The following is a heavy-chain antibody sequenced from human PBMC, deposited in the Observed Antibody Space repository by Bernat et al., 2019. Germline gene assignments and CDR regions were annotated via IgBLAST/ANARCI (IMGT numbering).Heavy chain of an antibody. CDR1: GGSISSSSYY. Sequence: QLQLQESGPGLVKPSETLSLTCTVSGGSISSSSYYWGWIRQPPGKGLEWIGSIYYSGSTYYNPSLKSRVTISVDTSKNQFSLRLSSVTAADTAVYYCATHDSGGYLRGDFWGQGTLVTVSS. J-gene: IGHJ4*02. CDR2: IYYSGST. V-gene: IGHV4-39*01. D-gene: IGHD3-22*01. CDR3: ATHDSGGYLRGDF.